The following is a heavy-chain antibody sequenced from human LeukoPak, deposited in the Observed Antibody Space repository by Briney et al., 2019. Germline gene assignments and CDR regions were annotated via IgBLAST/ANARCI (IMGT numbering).Heavy chain of an antibody. CDR3: ASLYGTGSYPYNYFDY. V-gene: IGHV4-59*01. J-gene: IGHJ4*02. CDR1: GGSISSYY. D-gene: IGHD3-10*01. Sequence: SETLSLTCTVSGGSISSYYWSWIRQPPGKGLEWIGYIYYSGSTNYNPSLKSRVTISVDTSKNQFSLKLSSVTAADTAVYYCASLYGTGSYPYNYFDYCGQGILVVVSS. CDR2: IYYSGST.